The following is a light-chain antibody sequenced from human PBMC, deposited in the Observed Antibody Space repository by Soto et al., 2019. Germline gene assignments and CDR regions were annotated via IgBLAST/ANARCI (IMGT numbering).Light chain of an antibody. Sequence: IVLTQSPGALSLSPGEGATLSCRASQSIKNNFLAWYHQRPGQAPRPLIHAASIRTSGISDRFSGTASGTDFTLTISRLEPDDFGVYYCQQYGTSLTFGGGTRVE. CDR3: QQYGTSLT. CDR1: QSIKNNF. J-gene: IGKJ4*01. CDR2: AAS. V-gene: IGKV3-20*01.